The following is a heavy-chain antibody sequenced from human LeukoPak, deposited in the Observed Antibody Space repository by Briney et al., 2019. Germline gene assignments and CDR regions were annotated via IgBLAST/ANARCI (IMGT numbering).Heavy chain of an antibody. CDR2: IYTSGST. Sequence: SETLSLTCTVSGGSISGYYWSWIRQPAGKGLEWIGRIYTSGSTNYNPSLKSRVTMSVDTSKNQFSLKLSSVTAADTAVYYCAREYYDSSGYYPEYYYFDYWGQGTLVTVSS. V-gene: IGHV4-4*07. D-gene: IGHD3-22*01. J-gene: IGHJ4*02. CDR3: AREYYDSSGYYPEYYYFDY. CDR1: GGSISGYY.